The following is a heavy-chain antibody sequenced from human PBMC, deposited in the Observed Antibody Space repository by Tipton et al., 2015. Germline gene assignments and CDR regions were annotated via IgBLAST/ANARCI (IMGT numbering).Heavy chain of an antibody. D-gene: IGHD3-9*01. Sequence: LRLSCAVSAYSISSDYYWGWIRQPPGKGLEWIGSISHSGNTNYNPSLKSRVTMSRDTSKNQFSLKLTPVTAADTAVYYCACQDYDSLTRDYQTVDYWGQGTLVTVSS. CDR3: ACQDYDSLTRDYQTVDY. CDR2: ISHSGNT. V-gene: IGHV4-38-2*01. CDR1: AYSISSDYY. J-gene: IGHJ4*02.